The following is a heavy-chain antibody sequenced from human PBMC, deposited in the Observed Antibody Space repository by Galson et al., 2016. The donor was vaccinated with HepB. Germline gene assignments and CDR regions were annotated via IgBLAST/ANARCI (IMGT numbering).Heavy chain of an antibody. D-gene: IGHD1-7*01. Sequence: SLRLSCAASGFTFSGYAMHWVRQAPGKGLEYVSAISSNGGSTYYANSVKGRFTISRDNSKNTLYLQLGSLRPEDMAVYYCARDLGIIGTTRGAFDIWGQGTMAAVSS. V-gene: IGHV3-64*01. CDR1: GFTFSGYA. CDR3: ARDLGIIGTTRGAFDI. CDR2: ISSNGGST. J-gene: IGHJ3*02.